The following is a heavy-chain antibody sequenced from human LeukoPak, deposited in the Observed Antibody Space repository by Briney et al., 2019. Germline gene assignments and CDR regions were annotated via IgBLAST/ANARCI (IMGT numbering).Heavy chain of an antibody. V-gene: IGHV4-30-4*01. J-gene: IGHJ4*02. Sequence: KSSETLSLTCTVSGGSISSGDYYWSWIRQPPGKGLEWIGYIYYSGSTYYNPSLKSRVTISVDTSKNQFSLKLSSVTAADTAVYYCARAGRGKDSSGYIGSIPPSIDYWGQGTLVTVSS. CDR2: IYYSGST. CDR3: ARAGRGKDSSGYIGSIPPSIDY. D-gene: IGHD3-22*01. CDR1: GGSISSGDYY.